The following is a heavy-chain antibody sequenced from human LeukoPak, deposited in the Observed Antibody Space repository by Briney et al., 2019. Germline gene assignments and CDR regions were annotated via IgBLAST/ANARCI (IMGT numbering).Heavy chain of an antibody. J-gene: IGHJ6*03. CDR1: GYTFTSYG. CDR3: ARAPAAAGEPYYYYYYMDV. Sequence: SVKVSCKASGYTFTSYGISWVRQAPGQGLEWMGGIIPIFGTANYAQKFQGRVTITADESTSTAYMELSSLRSEDTAVYYCARAPAAAGEPYYYYYYMDVWGKGTTVTISS. CDR2: IIPIFGTA. V-gene: IGHV1-69*13. D-gene: IGHD6-13*01.